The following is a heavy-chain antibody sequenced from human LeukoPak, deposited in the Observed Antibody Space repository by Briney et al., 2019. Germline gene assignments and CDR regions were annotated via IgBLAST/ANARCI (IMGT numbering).Heavy chain of an antibody. CDR2: IYTSGST. D-gene: IGHD3-22*01. V-gene: IGHV4-4*07. CDR3: ATELYYYDSSGYFDY. J-gene: IGHJ4*02. Sequence: SETLPLTCTVSGGSISSYYWSWIRQPAGKGLEWIGRIYTSGSTNYNPSLKSRVTMSVDTSKNQFSLKLSSVTAADTAVYYCATELYYYDSSGYFDYWGQGTLVTVSS. CDR1: GGSISSYY.